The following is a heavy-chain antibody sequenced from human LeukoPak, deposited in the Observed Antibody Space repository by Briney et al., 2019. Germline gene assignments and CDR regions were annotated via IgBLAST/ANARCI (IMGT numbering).Heavy chain of an antibody. CDR3: ARDLNYFDY. CDR2: IKQDGSEK. CDR1: GFTVSSNY. Sequence: GGSLRLSCAASGFTVSSNYMSWVRQAPGKGLEWVANIKQDGSEKYYVDSVRGRFTISRDNATNSLYLQMNSLRAEDTAVYYCARDLNYFDYWGQGTLVTVSS. V-gene: IGHV3-7*01. J-gene: IGHJ4*02.